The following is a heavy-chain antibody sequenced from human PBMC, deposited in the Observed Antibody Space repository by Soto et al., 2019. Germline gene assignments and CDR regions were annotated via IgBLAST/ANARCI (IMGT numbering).Heavy chain of an antibody. CDR2: ISYDGTTR. J-gene: IGHJ4*02. V-gene: IGHV3-30*09. CDR3: ARAPTSRLDY. CDR1: GFTFNTFA. Sequence: QVQLVESGGGVVQPDRSLRLSCTGSGFTFNTFAMHWVRRAPDRGLEWVAVISYDGTTRYYADSMRGRFAISRDNSKNTLFLQMNSLRPDDTAVYYCARAPTSRLDYWGQGTLVTVSA.